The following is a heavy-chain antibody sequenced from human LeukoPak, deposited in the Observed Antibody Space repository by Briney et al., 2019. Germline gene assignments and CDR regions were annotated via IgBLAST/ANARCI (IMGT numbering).Heavy chain of an antibody. CDR2: ISAYNGNT. J-gene: IGHJ6*02. CDR3: ASPYYDFWSGPHGMDV. D-gene: IGHD3-3*01. CDR1: GYTSTSYG. V-gene: IGHV1-18*01. Sequence: GASVKVSCKASGYTSTSYGISWVRQAPGQGLEWMGWISAYNGNTNYAQKLQGRVTMTTDTSTSTAYMELRSLRSDDTAVYYCASPYYDFWSGPHGMDVWGQGTTVTVSS.